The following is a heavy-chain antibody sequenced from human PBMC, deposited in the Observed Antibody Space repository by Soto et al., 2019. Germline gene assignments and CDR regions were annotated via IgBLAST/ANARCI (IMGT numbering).Heavy chain of an antibody. D-gene: IGHD2-15*01. CDR2: VTADGGT. J-gene: IGHJ3*02. CDR3: APHVSCSGVSCQYDAFAI. CDR1: GFTVSSHA. V-gene: IGHV3-23*01. Sequence: EVQVLESGGGLVQPGGSLRLSCEGSGFTVSSHAMTWIRQAPGKGPEWVSTVTADGGTDYADSVKGRFAMSSDTSENTLYFQMNSLGAEDTAAYYCAPHVSCSGVSCQYDAFAIRGQGTMVTVSS.